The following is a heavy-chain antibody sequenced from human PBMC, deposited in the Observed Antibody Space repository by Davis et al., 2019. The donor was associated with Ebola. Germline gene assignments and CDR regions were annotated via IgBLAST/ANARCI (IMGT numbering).Heavy chain of an antibody. Sequence: SETLSLTCTVSGGSISSSSYYWGWIRQPPGKGLEWIGYIYYSGSTNYNPSLKSRVTISVDTSKNQFSLKLSSVTAADTAVYYCARGLQWLPDAFDIWGQGTMVTVSS. J-gene: IGHJ3*02. CDR2: IYYSGST. D-gene: IGHD6-19*01. CDR1: GGSISSSSYY. V-gene: IGHV4-61*05. CDR3: ARGLQWLPDAFDI.